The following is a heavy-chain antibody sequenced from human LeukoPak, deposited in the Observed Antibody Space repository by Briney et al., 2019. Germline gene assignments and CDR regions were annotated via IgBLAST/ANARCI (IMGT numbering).Heavy chain of an antibody. D-gene: IGHD3-3*01. CDR2: IYHSGST. Sequence: SETLSLTCTVSGYSISSGYYWGCIRQPPGKGLEWIGSIYHSGSTYYNPSLKGRVTISVDTSKNQFSLKLSSVTAADTAVYYCARDATIFGVATNAFDIWGQGTMVTVSS. CDR1: GYSISSGYY. V-gene: IGHV4-38-2*02. J-gene: IGHJ3*02. CDR3: ARDATIFGVATNAFDI.